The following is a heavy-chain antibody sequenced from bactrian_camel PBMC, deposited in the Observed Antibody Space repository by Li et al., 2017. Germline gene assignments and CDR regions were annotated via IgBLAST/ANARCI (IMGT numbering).Heavy chain of an antibody. J-gene: IGHJ4*01. CDR2: LDNGDGST. CDR3: AAAPYVGASGYCYAHLVTEYSN. V-gene: IGHV3S26*01. CDR1: GGTFTDTC. Sequence: HVQLVESGGGSVQAGGSLRLACVASGGTFTDTCVAWYRQATGNRREGVANLDNGDGSTKYADPVKGRFTISKDNAKNTLYLQMNSLKPEDTAMYYCAAAPYVGASGYCYAHLVTEYSNSGQGTQVTVS. D-gene: IGHD1*01.